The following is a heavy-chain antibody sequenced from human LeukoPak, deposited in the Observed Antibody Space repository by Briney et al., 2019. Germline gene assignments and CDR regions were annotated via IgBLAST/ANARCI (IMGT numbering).Heavy chain of an antibody. CDR3: ARDKGQQLDAFDI. D-gene: IGHD6-13*01. CDR1: GGSISSYY. V-gene: IGHV4-59*01. CDR2: IYYSGST. Sequence: SETLSLTCTVSGGSISSYYWSWIRQPPGKGLECIGYIYYSGSTNYNPSLKSRVTISVDTSKNQFSLKLSSVTAADTAVYYCARDKGQQLDAFDIWGQGTMVTVSS. J-gene: IGHJ3*02.